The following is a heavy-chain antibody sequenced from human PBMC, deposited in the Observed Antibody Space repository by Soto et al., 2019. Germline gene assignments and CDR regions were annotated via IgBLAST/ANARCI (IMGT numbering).Heavy chain of an antibody. V-gene: IGHV1-24*01. Sequence: VASVKVSCKVSGYTLTELSMHWVRQAPGKGLEWMGGFDPEDGETIYAQKFQGRVTMTEDTSTDTAYMELSSLRSEDTAVYYCATVGLYYYGSGRSNWFDPWGQGTLVTVSS. CDR3: ATVGLYYYGSGRSNWFDP. J-gene: IGHJ5*02. CDR2: FDPEDGET. D-gene: IGHD3-10*01. CDR1: GYTLTELS.